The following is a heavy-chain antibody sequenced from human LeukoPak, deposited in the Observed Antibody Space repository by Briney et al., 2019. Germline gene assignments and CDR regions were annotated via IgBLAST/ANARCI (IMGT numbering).Heavy chain of an antibody. J-gene: IGHJ2*01. CDR2: IGDTGRAK. Sequence: PGRSLGLSCAASGFTFSRHGMHWVRQAPGKGLEWVAVIGDTGRAKYYADSVEGRFTASRDNFKNTLYLEMNSLRYDDTALYYCAREAAWGNWYFDHWGRGTLVTVSS. V-gene: IGHV3-33*08. CDR1: GFTFSRHG. D-gene: IGHD3-16*01. CDR3: AREAAWGNWYFDH.